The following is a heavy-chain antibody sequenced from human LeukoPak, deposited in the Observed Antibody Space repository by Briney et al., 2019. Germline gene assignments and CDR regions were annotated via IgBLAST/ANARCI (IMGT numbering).Heavy chain of an antibody. CDR1: GGSISSYY. J-gene: IGHJ1*01. CDR3: ARGIFYYSQH. V-gene: IGHV4-59*01. D-gene: IGHD2-21*01. Sequence: SETLSLTCTVSGGSISSYYWSWIRQPPGKGLEWIGYIYYSGSTNYNPSLKSRVTISVDTSKNQFSLKLSSVTAADTAVYYCARGIFYYSQHWGQGTLVTVSS. CDR2: IYYSGST.